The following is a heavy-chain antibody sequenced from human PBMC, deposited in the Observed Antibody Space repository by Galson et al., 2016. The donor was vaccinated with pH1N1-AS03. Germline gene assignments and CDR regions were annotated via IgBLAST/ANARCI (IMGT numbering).Heavy chain of an antibody. CDR3: ARRYYFDN. D-gene: IGHD3-16*02. V-gene: IGHV1-46*01. CDR1: GYTLTRYY. J-gene: IGHJ4*02. Sequence: SVKVSCKASGYTLTRYYMHWVRQAPGQGLEWMGIIDPSGGPTTYAPKVQGRITITTDTSTSTVYMELVSLRSEDTAVYYCARRYYFDNWGQGTLVTVSS. CDR2: IDPSGGPT.